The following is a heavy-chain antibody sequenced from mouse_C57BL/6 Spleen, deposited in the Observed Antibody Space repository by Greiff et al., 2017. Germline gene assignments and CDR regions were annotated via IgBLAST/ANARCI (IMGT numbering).Heavy chain of an antibody. J-gene: IGHJ4*01. CDR3: ARSEFRGYMDY. CDR2: IHPNSGST. CDR1: GYTFTSYW. D-gene: IGHD3-3*01. Sequence: VQLQQPGAELVKPGASVKLSCKASGYTFTSYWMHWVKQRPGQGLEWIGMIHPNSGSTNYNEKFKSKATLTVDKSSSTAYMQLSSLTSEDSAVYYCARSEFRGYMDYWGQGTSVTVSS. V-gene: IGHV1-64*01.